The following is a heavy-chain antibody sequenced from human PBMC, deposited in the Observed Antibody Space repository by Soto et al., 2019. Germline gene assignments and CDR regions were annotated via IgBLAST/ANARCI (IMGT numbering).Heavy chain of an antibody. CDR3: AKQRADFGSGSDTFYLDN. D-gene: IGHD3-10*01. J-gene: IGHJ4*02. V-gene: IGHV3-23*01. CDR1: GFTFSRNA. CDR2: ISASGGIT. Sequence: LRLSCLASGFTFSRNAMSWVRQAPGKGLEWVSAISASGGITYSADSVKGRFAVSRDNSNNTLYLQMDSLSAEDTAVYYCAKQRADFGSGSDTFYLDNWGQGSLVTVSS.